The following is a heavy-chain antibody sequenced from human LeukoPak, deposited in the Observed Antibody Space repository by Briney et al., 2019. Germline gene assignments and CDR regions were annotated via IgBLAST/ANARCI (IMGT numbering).Heavy chain of an antibody. CDR3: AREWIWRNSDY. Sequence: GRSLRLSCAASGFTFSSYAMHWVRQAPGKGLEWVAVISYDGSNKYYADSVKGRFTISRDNSKNTLYLQMNSLRAEDTAVYYCAREWIWRNSDYWGQGTLVTVSS. D-gene: IGHD3-3*01. CDR2: ISYDGSNK. CDR1: GFTFSSYA. V-gene: IGHV3-30*04. J-gene: IGHJ4*02.